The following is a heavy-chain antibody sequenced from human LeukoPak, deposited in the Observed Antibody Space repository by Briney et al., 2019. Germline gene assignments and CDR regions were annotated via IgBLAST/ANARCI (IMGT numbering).Heavy chain of an antibody. J-gene: IGHJ4*02. CDR2: INPNSGGT. V-gene: IGHV1-2*02. D-gene: IGHD4-17*01. CDR3: ARGKIRDYGYYFDY. Sequence: ASVKVSCKASGYTFTGYYMHWVRQAPGQGLEWMGWINPNSGGTNYAQKFQGRVTMTRDTSISTAYMELSRLRSDDTAVYYCARGKIRDYGYYFDYWGQGTLVTVSS. CDR1: GYTFTGYY.